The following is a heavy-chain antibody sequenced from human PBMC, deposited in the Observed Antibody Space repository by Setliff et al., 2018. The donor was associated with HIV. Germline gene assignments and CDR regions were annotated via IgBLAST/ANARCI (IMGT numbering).Heavy chain of an antibody. D-gene: IGHD2-21*01. CDR1: GASIGSVNYY. CDR3: ARKHVINVFDY. CDR2: VSYSGTT. J-gene: IGHJ4*02. V-gene: IGHV4-39*07. Sequence: SETLSLTCTVSGASIGSVNYYWGWFRQPPGKGLEWIGSVSYSGTTYYNPSLKSRVTMSVDRSKSQFSVNLTSVTAADTAIYYCARKHVINVFDYWGQGMLVIDSS.